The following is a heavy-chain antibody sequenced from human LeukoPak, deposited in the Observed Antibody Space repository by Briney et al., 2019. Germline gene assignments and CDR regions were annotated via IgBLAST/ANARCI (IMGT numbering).Heavy chain of an antibody. CDR1: GFTFSSYS. CDR3: ARTPYSSSWTLGY. Sequence: GGSLRLSCAASGFTFSSYSLNWFRQAPGKGLVWVSRINSDGSSTSYADSVKGRFTISRDNAKNTLYLQMNSLRAEDTAVHYCARTPYSSSWTLGYWGQGTLVTVSS. J-gene: IGHJ4*02. CDR2: INSDGSST. V-gene: IGHV3-74*01. D-gene: IGHD6-13*01.